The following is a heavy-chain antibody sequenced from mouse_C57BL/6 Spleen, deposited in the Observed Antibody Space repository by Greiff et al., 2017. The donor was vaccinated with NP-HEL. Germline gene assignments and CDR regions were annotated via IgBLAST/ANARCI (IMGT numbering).Heavy chain of an antibody. V-gene: IGHV1-4*01. CDR2: INPSSGYT. D-gene: IGHD3-1*01. J-gene: IGHJ2*01. CDR1: GYTFTSYT. CDR3: ASGSGLSFDY. Sequence: QVHVKQSGAELARPGASVKMSCKASGYTFTSYTMHWVKQRPGKGLAWIGYINPSSGYTKYNQKFKDKATLTADKSSSTAYMQLSSLTSEDSAVYNCASGSGLSFDYWGQGTTLTVSS.